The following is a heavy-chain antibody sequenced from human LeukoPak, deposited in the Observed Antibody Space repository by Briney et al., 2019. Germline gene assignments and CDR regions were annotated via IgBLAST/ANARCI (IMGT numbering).Heavy chain of an antibody. V-gene: IGHV2-70*11. D-gene: IGHD3-22*01. Sequence: SGPTLVNPTQTLTLTCTFSGFSLSTSGMCVSWIRQPPGKALEWLARIDWDDDKYYSTSLKTRLTISKDTSKNQVVLTMTNMDPVDTATYYCARTTYYYDSSGYYCDYWGQGTLVTVSS. J-gene: IGHJ4*02. CDR1: GFSLSTSGMC. CDR2: IDWDDDK. CDR3: ARTTYYYDSSGYYCDY.